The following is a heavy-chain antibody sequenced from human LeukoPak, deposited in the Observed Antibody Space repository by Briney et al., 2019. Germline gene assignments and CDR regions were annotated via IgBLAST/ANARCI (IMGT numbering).Heavy chain of an antibody. V-gene: IGHV3-23*01. CDR2: ISGSGGNT. D-gene: IGHD1-26*01. CDR3: AREGGNYDLDV. Sequence: GGSLRLSCAASGFTFSSYAMSWVRQAPGKGLEWVSGISGSGGNTYYADSVKGRFTISRDNSKNTLYLQMNSLRAEDTALYYCAREGGNYDLDVWGQGTTVTVSS. CDR1: GFTFSSYA. J-gene: IGHJ6*02.